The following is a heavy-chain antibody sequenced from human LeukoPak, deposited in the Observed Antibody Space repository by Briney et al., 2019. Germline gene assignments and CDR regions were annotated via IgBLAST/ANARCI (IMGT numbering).Heavy chain of an antibody. D-gene: IGHD1-1*01. V-gene: IGHV3-7*03. Sequence: GGSLRLSCAASGFTFSSYWMSWVRQAPGKGLEWVANIKQDGSEKYYVDSVKGRFTISRDNSKNTLYLQMNSLRAEDTAVYYCAKLPAFRSYYYYMDVWGKGTTVTIFS. J-gene: IGHJ6*03. CDR1: GFTFSSYW. CDR3: AKLPAFRSYYYYMDV. CDR2: IKQDGSEK.